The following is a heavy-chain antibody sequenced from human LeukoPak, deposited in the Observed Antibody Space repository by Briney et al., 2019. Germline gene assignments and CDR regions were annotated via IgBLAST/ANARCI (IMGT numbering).Heavy chain of an antibody. CDR3: ARDKCDPGSCYRLGAFDI. CDR2: IYHSGST. D-gene: IGHD2-2*02. CDR1: GGSISSGGYY. V-gene: IGHV4-30-2*01. Sequence: SQTLSLTCTVSGGSISSGGYYWSWIRQPPGKGLEWIGYIYHSGSTYYNPSLKSRVTISVDRSKNQFSLKLSSVTAADTAVYYCARDKCDPGSCYRLGAFDIWGQGTMATVSS. J-gene: IGHJ3*02.